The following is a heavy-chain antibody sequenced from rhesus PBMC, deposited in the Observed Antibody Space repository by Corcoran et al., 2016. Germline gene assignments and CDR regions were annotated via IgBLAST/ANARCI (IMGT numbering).Heavy chain of an antibody. V-gene: IGHV3S25*01. Sequence: EVQLVESGGGLAKPGGSLRLSCAASGFTFSSYWMNWVRQAPGKGLEWVSAINSGGGSTYYPDSVKGRFTISRDNSKNTLSLQMNSLRAEDTAVYYCAKDRGYSWNNGGLDSWGQGVVVTVSS. CDR1: GFTFSSYW. J-gene: IGHJ6*01. D-gene: IGHD1-20*01. CDR2: INSGGGST. CDR3: AKDRGYSWNNGGLDS.